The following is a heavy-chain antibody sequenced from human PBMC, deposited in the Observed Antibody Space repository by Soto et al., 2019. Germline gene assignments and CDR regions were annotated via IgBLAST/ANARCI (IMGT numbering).Heavy chain of an antibody. D-gene: IGHD6-19*01. CDR1: GDSVSSPYY. CDR3: ARSAGWYAIHA. J-gene: IGHJ5*02. Sequence: QVQLQESGPGLVKPSGTLSLTCAVSGDSVSSPYYWCWVRQPPGKGLEWIGEVFHTGTTSYNPSLRXXVTISMDKSINPFSLAINSVTAADTAVYYCARSAGWYAIHAWGPGSLVIVSS. CDR2: VFHTGTT. V-gene: IGHV4-4*02.